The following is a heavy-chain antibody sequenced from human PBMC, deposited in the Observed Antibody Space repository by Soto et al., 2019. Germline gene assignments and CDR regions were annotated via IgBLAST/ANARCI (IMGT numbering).Heavy chain of an antibody. Sequence: ASVKVSCKASGYAFTSYAMNWVRQAPGQGLEWMGWINTNTGNPTYAQGFTGRFVFSLDTSVSTAYLQICSLKAEDTAVYYCATHNVSSSWYALYYYYGMDVGGQRTTVTAS. D-gene: IGHD6-13*01. J-gene: IGHJ6*02. CDR1: GYAFTSYA. CDR2: INTNTGNP. V-gene: IGHV7-4-1*01. CDR3: ATHNVSSSWYALYYYYGMDV.